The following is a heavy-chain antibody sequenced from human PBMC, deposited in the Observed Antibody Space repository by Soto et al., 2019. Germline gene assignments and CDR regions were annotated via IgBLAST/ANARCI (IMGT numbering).Heavy chain of an antibody. CDR2: MYYTGNK. CDR3: ARRSSSSLGSLFDP. J-gene: IGHJ5*02. V-gene: IGHV4-39*01. D-gene: IGHD6-6*01. CDR1: DGSIRSSTCY. Sequence: SETQSLTCAVSDGSIRSSTCYWDWLRQPPGKGLEWIGAMYYTGNKNYNPSLESRVTMSVDTSKNQFSLKLSSVTPTDTAVYYCARRSSSSLGSLFDPWGRGILVTVSS.